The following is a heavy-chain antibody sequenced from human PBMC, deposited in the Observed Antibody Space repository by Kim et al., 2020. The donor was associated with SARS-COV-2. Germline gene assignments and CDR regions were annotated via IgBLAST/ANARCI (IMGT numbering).Heavy chain of an antibody. CDR3: AKDNDFYDSSGLSDY. J-gene: IGHJ4*02. Sequence: DSVKGRFTISRDNSKTTLYLQIRSLRAEDTAVYYCAKDNDFYDSSGLSDYWGQGTLVTVSS. D-gene: IGHD3-22*01. V-gene: IGHV3-23*01.